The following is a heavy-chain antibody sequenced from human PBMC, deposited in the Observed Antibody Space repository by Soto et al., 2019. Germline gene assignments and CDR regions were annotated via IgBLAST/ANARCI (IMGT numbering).Heavy chain of an antibody. V-gene: IGHV4-59*01. CDR1: GCSISSYY. J-gene: IGHJ4*02. D-gene: IGHD4-17*01. Sequence: QVQLQESGPGLVMPSETLSLTCTVSGCSISSYYWSWIRQPPGKGLEWIGYIYNSGSTNYNPSLKSRVTTSVDTSKNPFSLKLSAVNSADTAVDYCAYGDSRGPFDSWGQGTLVTVSS. CDR2: IYNSGST. CDR3: AYGDSRGPFDS.